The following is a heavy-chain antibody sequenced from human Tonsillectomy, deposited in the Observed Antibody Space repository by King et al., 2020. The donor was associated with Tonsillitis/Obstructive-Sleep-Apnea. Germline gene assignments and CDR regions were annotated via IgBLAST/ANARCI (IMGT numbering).Heavy chain of an antibody. V-gene: IGHV3-23*04. D-gene: IGHD6-13*01. J-gene: IGHJ6*02. CDR3: AKDNIAADLENYYDYGMYV. CDR1: GFTFSSYA. Sequence: DVQLVESGGGLVQPGGSLRLSCAASGFTFSSYAMSWVRKAPGKGLEWVSVISGSGGNTYYADSVKGRFTISRDNSKNALYLQMNSLRADDTGVYYCAKDNIAADLENYYDYGMYVWGQGTTVTVSS. CDR2: ISGSGGNT.